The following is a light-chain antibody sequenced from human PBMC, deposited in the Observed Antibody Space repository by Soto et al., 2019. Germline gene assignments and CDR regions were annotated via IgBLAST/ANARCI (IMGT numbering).Light chain of an antibody. CDR3: QQFNIWPHMLS. Sequence: IVVTQSPATLSVSPGERATLSCRASQGVVSNLAWYQQRPGQAPRLLIYDASTRATGIPDRFSGSGSGTEFTLTISSLQSEDFAVYYCQQFNIWPHMLSFGGGTKLEMK. J-gene: IGKJ4*01. CDR1: QGVVSN. CDR2: DAS. V-gene: IGKV3-15*01.